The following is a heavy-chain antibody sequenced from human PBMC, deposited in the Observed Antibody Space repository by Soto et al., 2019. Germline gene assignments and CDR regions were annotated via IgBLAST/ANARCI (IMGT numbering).Heavy chain of an antibody. CDR1: GASFSSYA. J-gene: IGHJ4*02. CDR2: IVPTVDTS. D-gene: IGHD6-19*01. Sequence: SVKVSCKTSGASFSSYAITWVRQAPGQGLEWMGGIVPTVDTSTYAQKLQGRVTMTTDTSTSTAYMELRSLRSDDTAVYYCARSKAVAGTGDYWGQGTLVTVSS. V-gene: IGHV1-69*05. CDR3: ARSKAVAGTGDY.